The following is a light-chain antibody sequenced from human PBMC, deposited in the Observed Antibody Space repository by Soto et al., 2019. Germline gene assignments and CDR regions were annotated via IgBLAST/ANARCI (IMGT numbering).Light chain of an antibody. Sequence: DIQMTQSPSSLSASVGARVTITCRASQSISSYLNWYQQKPGKAPKLLIYAASSLQSGVPSRFSGSGSGTDFTLTISSLQPEDFETYYCQQSYSTPLTVGPGTKVDIK. J-gene: IGKJ3*01. CDR2: AAS. CDR3: QQSYSTPLT. V-gene: IGKV1-39*01. CDR1: QSISSY.